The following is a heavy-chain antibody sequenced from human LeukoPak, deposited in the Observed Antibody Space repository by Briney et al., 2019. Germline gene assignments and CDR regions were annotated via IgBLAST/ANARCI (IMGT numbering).Heavy chain of an antibody. V-gene: IGHV4-31*03. CDR1: GGSISSGGYF. J-gene: IGHJ4*02. Sequence: SQTPSLTCTVSGGSISSGGYFWTWIRQQPGRGLEWIGYIYYSGGTYYNPSLKSRVSISVDMSKNQFSLQLSSVTAADTAVYYCARAPYSSSSVNYWGQGTLVTVSS. D-gene: IGHD6-6*01. CDR3: ARAPYSSSSVNY. CDR2: IYYSGGT.